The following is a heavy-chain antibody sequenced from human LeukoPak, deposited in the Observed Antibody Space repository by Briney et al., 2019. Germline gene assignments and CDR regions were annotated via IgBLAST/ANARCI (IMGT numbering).Heavy chain of an antibody. CDR3: ARRGFFYAFDI. CDR1: GYTFTGYY. Sequence: ASMKVSCKASGYTFTGYYMHWVRQAPGQGLEWMGWINPNSDVTNYAQKFQGRVTMTRDTSISTAYMELSSLRSDDTAVYYCARRGFFYAFDIWGQGTMVTVSS. D-gene: IGHD2/OR15-2a*01. V-gene: IGHV1-2*02. CDR2: INPNSDVT. J-gene: IGHJ3*02.